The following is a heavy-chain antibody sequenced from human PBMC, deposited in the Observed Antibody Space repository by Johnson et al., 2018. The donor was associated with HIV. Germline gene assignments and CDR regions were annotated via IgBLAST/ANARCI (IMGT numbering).Heavy chain of an antibody. Sequence: QVQLVESGGGLVQPGGSLRLSCAASGFSVSSYGMHWVRQAPGKGLEWVAFIRYDGSYKYYADSVKGRFTISRDKAKNTLHLQMNSLRAEDTAVYYCAKDLVDTAMDDAFDIWGQGTMVTVSS. CDR3: AKDLVDTAMDDAFDI. CDR2: IRYDGSYK. V-gene: IGHV3-30*02. CDR1: GFSVSSYG. D-gene: IGHD5-18*01. J-gene: IGHJ3*02.